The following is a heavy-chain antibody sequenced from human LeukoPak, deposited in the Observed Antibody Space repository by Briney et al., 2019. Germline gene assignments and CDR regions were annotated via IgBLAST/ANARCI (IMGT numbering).Heavy chain of an antibody. CDR2: IRTKANTYAT. CDR1: GFTFGVST. CDR3: TVSGIASDAFDI. Sequence: GGSLRLSCAASGFTFGVSTMHWVRQPAGKGLEWVGRIRTKANTYATAYSASVKGRFTVSRDDSKNTAYRQMNSLKTEDTAVYYCTVSGIASDAFDIWGQGTMVTVSS. V-gene: IGHV3-73*01. D-gene: IGHD2-21*01. J-gene: IGHJ3*02.